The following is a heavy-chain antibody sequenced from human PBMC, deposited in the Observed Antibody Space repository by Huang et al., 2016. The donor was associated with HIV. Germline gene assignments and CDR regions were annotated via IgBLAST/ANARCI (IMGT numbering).Heavy chain of an antibody. V-gene: IGHV3-53*01. CDR1: GFTSKDNH. J-gene: IGHJ6*02. CDR2: IYRRGKK. CDR3: VRGPEDSWYGSHYYAMDV. Sequence: HLVESGGDWIHPGGSLRLSCEASGFTSKDNHLRGVRQAPGKGLGWLSVIYRRGKKYYEDSVRGRFTISRDTSKNICFLQLNSLRAGDTGVYYCVRGPEDSWYGSHYYAMDVWGQGTTVTVAS. D-gene: IGHD6-13*01.